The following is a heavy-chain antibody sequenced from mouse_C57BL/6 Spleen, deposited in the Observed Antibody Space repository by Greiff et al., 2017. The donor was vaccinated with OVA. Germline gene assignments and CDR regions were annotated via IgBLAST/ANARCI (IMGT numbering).Heavy chain of an antibody. Sequence: QVQLQQSGPGLVQPSQSLSITCTVSGFSLTSYGVHWVRQSPGKGLEWLGVIWSGGSTDYNAAFISRLSISKDNSKSQVFFKMNSLQADDTAIYYCATDSSSYFDYWGQGTTLTVSS. V-gene: IGHV2-2*01. J-gene: IGHJ2*01. D-gene: IGHD3-2*01. CDR3: ATDSSSYFDY. CDR1: GFSLTSYG. CDR2: IWSGGST.